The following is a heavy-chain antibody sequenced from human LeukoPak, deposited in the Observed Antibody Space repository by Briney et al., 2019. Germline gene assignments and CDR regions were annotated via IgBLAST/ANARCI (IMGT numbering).Heavy chain of an antibody. V-gene: IGHV4-4*08. J-gene: IGHJ6*03. CDR3: ARVDVFGVVSSDYYYYYMDV. CDR1: GGSISSYY. D-gene: IGHD3-3*01. CDR2: IYTSGST. Sequence: SETLSLTCTVSGGSISSYYWSWIRQPPGKGLEWIGYIYTSGSTNYNPSLKSQVTMSVDTSKNQFSLKLSYVTAADTAVYYCARVDVFGVVSSDYYYYYMDVWGKGTTVTVSS.